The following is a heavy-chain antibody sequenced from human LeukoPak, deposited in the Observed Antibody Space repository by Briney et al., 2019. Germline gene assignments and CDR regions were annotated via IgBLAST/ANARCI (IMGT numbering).Heavy chain of an antibody. Sequence: KPSETLSLTCAVYGGSFSGYYWSWIRQPPGKGLEWIGEINHSGSTNYNPSLKSRVTISVDTSKNQFSLKLSSVTAADTAVYYCARGRPGGSSWFYWGQGTLVTVSS. J-gene: IGHJ4*02. CDR3: ARGRPGGSSWFY. CDR1: GGSFSGYY. D-gene: IGHD6-13*01. CDR2: INHSGST. V-gene: IGHV4-34*01.